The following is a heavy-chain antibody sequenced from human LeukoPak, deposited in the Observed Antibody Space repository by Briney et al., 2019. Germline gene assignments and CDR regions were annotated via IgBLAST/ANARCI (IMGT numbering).Heavy chain of an antibody. Sequence: GGSLRLSCAASGFIFSGYGMHWVRQAPGKGLEWVANIKQDGSEKYYVDSVKGRFAVSRDNAKNSLSLQMNILRLEDTAVYYCARGVSWTFDNWGRGALVTVSS. J-gene: IGHJ4*02. V-gene: IGHV3-7*04. CDR1: GFIFSGYG. CDR2: IKQDGSEK. D-gene: IGHD6-13*01. CDR3: ARGVSWTFDN.